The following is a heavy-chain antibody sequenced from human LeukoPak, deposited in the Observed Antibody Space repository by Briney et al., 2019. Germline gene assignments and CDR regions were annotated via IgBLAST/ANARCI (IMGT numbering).Heavy chain of an antibody. CDR2: INPAGGST. V-gene: IGHV1-46*04. Sequence: GASVKVSCKASGYTFTNYYIHWVRQAPGQGLEWMGIINPAGGSTGYAQKLQGRVTMTRDTSTSTVYMELSSLRSEDMAVYYCARYNGDLTGGFDYWGQGTLVTVSS. CDR1: GYTFTNYY. CDR3: ARYNGDLTGGFDY. J-gene: IGHJ4*02. D-gene: IGHD4-17*01.